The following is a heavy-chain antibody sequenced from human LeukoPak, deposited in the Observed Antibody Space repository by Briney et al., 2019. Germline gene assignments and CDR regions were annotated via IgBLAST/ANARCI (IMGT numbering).Heavy chain of an antibody. D-gene: IGHD5-12*01. J-gene: IGHJ3*02. V-gene: IGHV1-2*02. CDR1: GYTFTGYY. Sequence: ASVKVSCKASGYTFTGYYMHWVRQAPGQGLEWMGWINPNSGGTNYAQKFQGRVTMTRDTSISTAYMELSRLRSDDTAVYYCARDTRPGCSGYENAFDIWGQGTMVTVSS. CDR2: INPNSGGT. CDR3: ARDTRPGCSGYENAFDI.